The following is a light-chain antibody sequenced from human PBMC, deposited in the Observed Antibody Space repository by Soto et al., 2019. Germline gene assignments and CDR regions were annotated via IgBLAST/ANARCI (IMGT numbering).Light chain of an antibody. Sequence: QSALTQPRSVSGSPGQSVTISCTGTSSVVGRYDYVSWYQQYPGEAPKLIIYVFTERPSRDSDLFSGSTYGNKASLTISGLRADDEVAYSCCSFAGSYSYVYGSGTKVTVL. CDR1: SSVVGRYDY. CDR2: VFT. V-gene: IGLV2-11*01. CDR3: CSFAGSYSYV. J-gene: IGLJ1*01.